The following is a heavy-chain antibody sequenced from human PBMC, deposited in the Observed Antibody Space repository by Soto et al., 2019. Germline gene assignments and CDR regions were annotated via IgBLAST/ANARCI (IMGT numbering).Heavy chain of an antibody. D-gene: IGHD2-15*01. CDR3: ASRHCSGGSCYNHGFDS. J-gene: IGHJ4*02. CDR1: GASLSSISYY. Sequence: SETLSLTCTVSGASLSSISYYWGWIRQPPGKGLEWVGSIFFTGSIYYNPSLKSRVTISVDTSRNQFSLMVNSVTAADTAVYYCASRHCSGGSCYNHGFDSWGQGALVTVSS. V-gene: IGHV4-39*01. CDR2: IFFTGSI.